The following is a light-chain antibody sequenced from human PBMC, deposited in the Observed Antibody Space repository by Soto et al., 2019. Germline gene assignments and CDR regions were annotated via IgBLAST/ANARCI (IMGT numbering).Light chain of an antibody. V-gene: IGLV2-8*01. Sequence: QSALTQPPSASGSPGQSVTISCTGTSSDVGAYNFVSWYQQFPGKAPKLMIYEVTKRPSGVPDRFSGSKSGNTASLTVSGLQAEDEADYYCSSYAGSHAIYVFGTGTKLTVL. J-gene: IGLJ1*01. CDR2: EVT. CDR1: SSDVGAYNF. CDR3: SSYAGSHAIYV.